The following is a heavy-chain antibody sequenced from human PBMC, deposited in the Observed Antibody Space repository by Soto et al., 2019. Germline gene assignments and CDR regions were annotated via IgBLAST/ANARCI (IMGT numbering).Heavy chain of an antibody. V-gene: IGHV1-2*04. D-gene: IGHD3-10*01. CDR1: GYTFTGYY. J-gene: IGHJ6*02. CDR3: ARGLLWFGELSSYGMDV. Sequence: GVSVKVSCKASGYTFTGYYMHWVRQAPGQGLEWMGWINPNSGGTNYAQKFQGWVTMTRDTSISTAYMELSRLRSDDTAVYYCARGLLWFGELSSYGMDVWGQGTTVTVSS. CDR2: INPNSGGT.